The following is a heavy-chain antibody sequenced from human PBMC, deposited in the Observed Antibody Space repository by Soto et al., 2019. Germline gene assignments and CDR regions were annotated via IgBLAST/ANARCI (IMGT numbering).Heavy chain of an antibody. CDR2: IIPIFGTA. CDR3: AREGGGRGGRNYYDFWSAMDV. V-gene: IGHV1-69*01. D-gene: IGHD3-3*01. CDR1: GGTFSSYA. J-gene: IGHJ6*02. Sequence: QVPLVQSGAEVKKPGSSVKVSCKASGGTFSSYAISWVRQAPGQGLEWMGGIIPIFGTANYAQKFQGRVTITADESTSTAYMELSSLRSEDTAVYYCAREGGGRGGRNYYDFWSAMDVWGQGTTVTVSS.